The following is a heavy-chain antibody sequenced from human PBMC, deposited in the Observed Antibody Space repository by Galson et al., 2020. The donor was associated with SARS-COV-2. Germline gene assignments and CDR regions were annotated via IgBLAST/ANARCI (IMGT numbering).Heavy chain of an antibody. J-gene: IGHJ3*02. D-gene: IGHD3-9*01. CDR2: ISSSSYI. CDR1: GFTFSSYS. V-gene: IGHV3-21*01. CDR3: ARWGILTAVDAFDI. Sequence: GESLKISCAASGFTFSSYSMNWVRQAPGKGLEWVSSISSSSYIYYADSVKGRFTISRDNAKNSLYLQMNSLRAEDTAVYYSARWGILTAVDAFDIWGQGTMVTVSS.